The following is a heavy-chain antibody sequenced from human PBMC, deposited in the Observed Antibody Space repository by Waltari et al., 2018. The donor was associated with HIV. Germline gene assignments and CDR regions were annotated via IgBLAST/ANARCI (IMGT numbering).Heavy chain of an antibody. J-gene: IGHJ4*02. CDR3: ARARLIHWTGPFDY. Sequence: QVQLVESGGGLVKPGGSLRLSCAASGFTFRHSSLSWIRQAPGRGLEWVSYISSSGSTIYYADSVKGRFTISRDNAKNSLYLQMNSLRTEDTAVYYCARARLIHWTGPFDYWGQGTLVTVSS. D-gene: IGHD3-16*01. CDR2: ISSSGSTI. V-gene: IGHV3-11*01. CDR1: GFTFRHSS.